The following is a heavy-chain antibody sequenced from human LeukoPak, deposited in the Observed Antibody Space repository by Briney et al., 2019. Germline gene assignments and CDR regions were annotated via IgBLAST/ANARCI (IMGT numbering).Heavy chain of an antibody. D-gene: IGHD2-21*02. Sequence: SETLSLTCTVSGGSISSYYWSWIRQPPGKGLEWIGYIYYSGSTNYNPSLKSRVTISVDTSKNQFSLKLSSVTAADTAVYYCARHGDPYCGGDCYSSDAFDIWGQGTMVTVSS. CDR2: IYYSGST. CDR1: GGSISSYY. J-gene: IGHJ3*02. V-gene: IGHV4-59*08. CDR3: ARHGDPYCGGDCYSSDAFDI.